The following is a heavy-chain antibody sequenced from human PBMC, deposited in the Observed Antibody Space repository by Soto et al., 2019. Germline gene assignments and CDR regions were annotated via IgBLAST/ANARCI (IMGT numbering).Heavy chain of an antibody. CDR2: IYYSGST. CDR3: ARHCRGGSCYSGDWFDP. CDR1: GGSISSGGYY. D-gene: IGHD2-15*01. V-gene: IGHV4-31*11. Sequence: PSETLSLTCAVSGGSISSGGYYWSWIRQHPGKGLEWIGYIYYSGSTYYNPSLKSRVTISVDTSKNQFSLKLSSVTAADTAVYYCARHCRGGSCYSGDWFDPWGQGTLVPVSS. J-gene: IGHJ5*02.